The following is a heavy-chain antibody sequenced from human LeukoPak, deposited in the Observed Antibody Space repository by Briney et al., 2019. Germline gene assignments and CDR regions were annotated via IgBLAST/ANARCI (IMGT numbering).Heavy chain of an antibody. Sequence: PLETLSLTCTVSGGSISSSSYYWGWIRQPPGKGLEWIGSIYYSGSTYYNPSLKSRVTISVDTSKNQFSLKLSSVTAADTAVYYCARRSDTAMGFDYWGQGTLVTVSS. CDR1: GGSISSSSYY. J-gene: IGHJ4*02. V-gene: IGHV4-39*01. D-gene: IGHD5-18*01. CDR3: ARRSDTAMGFDY. CDR2: IYYSGST.